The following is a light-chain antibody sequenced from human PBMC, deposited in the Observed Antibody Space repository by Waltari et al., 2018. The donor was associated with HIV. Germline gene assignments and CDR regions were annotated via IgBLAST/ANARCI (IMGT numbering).Light chain of an antibody. CDR1: QSVMKNY. CDR2: GAS. CDR3: QQYFVSFRT. Sequence: EIVLTQSPATLSLSPGETATLSCRASQSVMKNYLAWYQQKPGHAPRLLIYGASNRATGIPARFSGSGSGTDFTLTISRLEPDDVATYFCQQYFVSFRTFGQGTKVEI. V-gene: IGKV3-20*01. J-gene: IGKJ1*01.